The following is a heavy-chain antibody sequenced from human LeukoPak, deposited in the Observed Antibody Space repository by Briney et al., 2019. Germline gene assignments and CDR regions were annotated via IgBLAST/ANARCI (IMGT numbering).Heavy chain of an antibody. V-gene: IGHV4-39*07. CDR1: GDSVNSSDYY. CDR3: ARIHFITMVRGVIYYYYYMDV. J-gene: IGHJ6*03. Sequence: SETLSLTCTVSGDSVNSSDYYWGWIRQPPGKGLDWIASVFFTGSTNYNPSLKSRVTISVDTSKNQFSLKLSSVTAADTAVYYCARIHFITMVRGVIYYYYYMDVWGKGTTVTISS. CDR2: VFFTGST. D-gene: IGHD3-10*01.